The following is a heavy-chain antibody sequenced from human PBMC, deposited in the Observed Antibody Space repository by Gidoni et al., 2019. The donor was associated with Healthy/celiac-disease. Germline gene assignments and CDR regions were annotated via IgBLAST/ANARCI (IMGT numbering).Heavy chain of an antibody. J-gene: IGHJ6*02. D-gene: IGHD2-2*01. CDR3: AKDPMAYCSSTSCYLDGAGYYYGMDV. CDR1: GFTFSSYG. Sequence: QVQLVESGGGVVQPGGSLRLSCAASGFTFSSYGMLLVRQAPGKGLEWVAFIRYDGSNKDYADSVKGRFTISRDNSKNTLYLQMNSLRAEDTAVYYCAKDPMAYCSSTSCYLDGAGYYYGMDVWGQGTTVTVSS. CDR2: IRYDGSNK. V-gene: IGHV3-30*02.